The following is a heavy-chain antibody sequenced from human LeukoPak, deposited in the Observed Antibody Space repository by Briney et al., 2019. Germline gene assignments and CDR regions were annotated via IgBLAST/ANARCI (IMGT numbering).Heavy chain of an antibody. Sequence: PSETLSLTCTVSVGSISSSNYYWGWIRQPPGKGLEWIGSIHYSGGPNSNPSLKSRVTISVDTSKNQFSLKLISVTAADTAVYYCARHGHYCGGDCYLDYWGQGTLVTVSS. V-gene: IGHV4-39*01. J-gene: IGHJ4*02. CDR2: IHYSGGP. CDR3: ARHGHYCGGDCYLDY. D-gene: IGHD2-21*02. CDR1: VGSISSSNYY.